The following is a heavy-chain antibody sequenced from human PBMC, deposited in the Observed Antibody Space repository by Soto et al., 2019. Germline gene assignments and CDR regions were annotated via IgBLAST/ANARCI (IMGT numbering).Heavy chain of an antibody. CDR1: GYTFTSYG. J-gene: IGHJ4*02. CDR3: GRNRRDGYRRIKNDFDY. D-gene: IGHD5-12*01. CDR2: ISAYNGNT. Sequence: ASVKVSCKASGYTFTSYGISWVRQAPRHGLEWMGWISAYNGNTSYAQKVQGRVTMTTDTSTSTACVELRSLRSDDTAVYYCGRNRRDGYRRIKNDFDYWGEGALVTVSS. V-gene: IGHV1-18*01.